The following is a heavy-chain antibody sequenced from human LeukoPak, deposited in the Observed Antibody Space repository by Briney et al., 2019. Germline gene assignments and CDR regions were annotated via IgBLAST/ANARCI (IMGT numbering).Heavy chain of an antibody. D-gene: IGHD3-10*01. Sequence: PSETLSLTCNVSGCSISSYYWSWIRQPPGKGLEWIGCIYYSGSTNYNPSLKSRVTISVDTSKNQFSLKLSSVTAADTAVYYCARNGPMVRGVNLGLDYWGQGTLVTVSS. CDR1: GCSISSYY. CDR2: IYYSGST. CDR3: ARNGPMVRGVNLGLDY. J-gene: IGHJ4*02. V-gene: IGHV4-59*12.